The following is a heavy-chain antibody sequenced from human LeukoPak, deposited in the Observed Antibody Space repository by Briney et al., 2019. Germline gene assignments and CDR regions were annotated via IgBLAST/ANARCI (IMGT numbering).Heavy chain of an antibody. CDR1: GGSISSSSYY. CDR3: ARQGTTIAAPPFYFDY. CDR2: IYYSGST. J-gene: IGHJ4*02. V-gene: IGHV4-39*01. D-gene: IGHD6-6*01. Sequence: PSETLSLTCTVSGGSISSSSYYRGWIRQPPGKWLEWIGSIYYSGSTYYNPSLKSRVTISVDTSKNQFSLKLSSVTAADTAVYYCARQGTTIAAPPFYFDYWGQGTLVTVSS.